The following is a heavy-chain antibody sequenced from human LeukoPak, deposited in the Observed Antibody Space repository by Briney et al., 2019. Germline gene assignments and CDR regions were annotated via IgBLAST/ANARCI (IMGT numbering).Heavy chain of an antibody. Sequence: SGTLSLTCAVYGGSFSGYYWSWIRQPPGKGLEWVGEINHSGSTNYNPSLKSRVTISVDTSKNQFSLKLSSVTAADTAVYYCARHLADDYGDYDYYMDVWGKGTTVTISS. CDR3: ARHLADDYGDYDYYMDV. CDR2: INHSGST. V-gene: IGHV4-34*01. J-gene: IGHJ6*03. D-gene: IGHD4-17*01. CDR1: GGSFSGYY.